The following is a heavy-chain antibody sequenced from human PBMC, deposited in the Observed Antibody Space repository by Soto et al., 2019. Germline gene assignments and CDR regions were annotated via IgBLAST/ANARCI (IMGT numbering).Heavy chain of an antibody. V-gene: IGHV3-7*01. D-gene: IGHD6-19*01. J-gene: IGHJ4*01. CDR3: TSIAYSNGWIVDY. CDR2: IKQDGSEK. CDR1: GFTFTSYW. Sequence: GGSLRLSCAASGFTFTSYWMSWVRQAPGKGLEWVANIKQDGSEKYYVDSVEGRFTLSRENAKNSLYLQMNTRRAEDTAMYFFTSIAYSNGWIVDYWGQGCVVTVSA.